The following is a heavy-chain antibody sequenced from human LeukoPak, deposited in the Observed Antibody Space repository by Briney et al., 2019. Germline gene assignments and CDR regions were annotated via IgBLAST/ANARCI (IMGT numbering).Heavy chain of an antibody. V-gene: IGHV3-9*01. Sequence: GGSLRLSCAASGFTFDDYAMHWVRQAPGKGLEWVSGISWNSGSIGYADSVKGRFTISRDNAKNSLYLQMNSLRAEDTAVYYCARDLDGGSGSYWGDYYFDYWGQGTLVTVSS. J-gene: IGHJ4*02. CDR3: ARDLDGGSGSYWGDYYFDY. D-gene: IGHD1-26*01. CDR2: ISWNSGSI. CDR1: GFTFDDYA.